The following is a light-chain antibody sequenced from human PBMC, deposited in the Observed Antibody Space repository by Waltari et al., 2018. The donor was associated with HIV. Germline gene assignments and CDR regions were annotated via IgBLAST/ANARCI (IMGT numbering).Light chain of an antibody. CDR2: QVN. CDR1: SSDVGGYNY. CDR3: SSFSGSNNLMV. J-gene: IGLJ2*01. Sequence: QSALTQPPSASGSPGQSVTISCTGTSSDVGGYNYVSWYQQHPGKAPKLMFYQVNKQPSGVPARFSGTKSGNRASLTVSGLQADDEADYYCSSFSGSNNLMVFGGGTKLTVL. V-gene: IGLV2-8*01.